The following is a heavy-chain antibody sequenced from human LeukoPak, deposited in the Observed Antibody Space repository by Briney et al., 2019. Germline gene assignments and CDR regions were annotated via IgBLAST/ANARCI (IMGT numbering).Heavy chain of an antibody. CDR3: ARWDDSSRSFED. CDR1: GGSFSGYY. D-gene: IGHD3-22*01. CDR2: MSHTGAT. J-gene: IGHJ4*02. V-gene: IGHV4-34*01. Sequence: SETLSLTCAVFGGSFSGYYWSWIRQSPEKGLEWIGEMSHTGATNYNPSLKSRVTVSVDTSKKQFSLNLRSVTAADTAVYYCARWDDSSRSFEDWGQGTLVTVSS.